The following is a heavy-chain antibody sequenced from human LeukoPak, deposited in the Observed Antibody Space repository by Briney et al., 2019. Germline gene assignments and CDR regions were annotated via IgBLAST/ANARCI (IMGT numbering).Heavy chain of an antibody. J-gene: IGHJ5*02. V-gene: IGHV4-61*03. CDR2: IYYSGST. CDR1: GGSISSSSYY. Sequence: SETLSLTCTVSGGSISSSSYYWRWLRQPPGKGLEWFGYIYYSGSTKYNPSLKSRVTVSVATSKNPFSLNLTSVTAADTAVYYCARGCWYSTSRHEGNWFDPWGQGTLITVSS. D-gene: IGHD6-6*01. CDR3: ARGCWYSTSRHEGNWFDP.